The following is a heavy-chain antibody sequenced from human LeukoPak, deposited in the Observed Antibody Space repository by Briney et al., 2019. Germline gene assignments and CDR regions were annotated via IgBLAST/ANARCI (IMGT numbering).Heavy chain of an antibody. J-gene: IGHJ4*02. CDR2: ISGSGGST. CDR1: GFTFSSYA. D-gene: IGHD1-14*01. CDR3: ARLRYFDY. Sequence: GGSLRLSCAASGFTFSSYAMRWVRQTPGKGLEWVSAISGSGGSTYYADSVKGRFTISRDNAKNSLYLQMNSLRAEDTAVYYCARLRYFDYWGQGTLVTVSS. V-gene: IGHV3-23*01.